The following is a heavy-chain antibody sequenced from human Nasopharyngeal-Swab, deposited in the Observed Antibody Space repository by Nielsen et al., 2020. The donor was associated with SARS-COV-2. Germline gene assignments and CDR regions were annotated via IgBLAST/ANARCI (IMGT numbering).Heavy chain of an antibody. CDR2: ISYDGSNK. Sequence: GSLRLSCAASGFTFSSYAMHWVRQAPGKGLEWVAVISYDGSNKYYADSVKGRFTISRDNSKNTLYLQMNSLRAEDTAVYYCARDWDIVVVPYYYYGMDVWGQGTTVTVSS. CDR3: ARDWDIVVVPYYYYGMDV. D-gene: IGHD2-2*01. J-gene: IGHJ6*02. V-gene: IGHV3-30-3*01. CDR1: GFTFSSYA.